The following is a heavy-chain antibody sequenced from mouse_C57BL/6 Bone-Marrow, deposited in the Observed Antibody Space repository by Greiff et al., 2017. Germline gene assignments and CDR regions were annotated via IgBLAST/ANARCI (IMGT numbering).Heavy chain of an antibody. Sequence: EVQGVESVAELVRPGASVKLSCTASGFNIKNTYMHWVKQRPEQGLEWIGRIDPANGNTTYAPKFQGKATITADTSSNTAYLQLSRLTSEDTAIYYCARSPVVATDWYFDVWGKGTTVTVSS. V-gene: IGHV14-3*01. J-gene: IGHJ1*03. D-gene: IGHD1-1*01. CDR2: IDPANGNT. CDR1: GFNIKNTY. CDR3: ARSPVVATDWYFDV.